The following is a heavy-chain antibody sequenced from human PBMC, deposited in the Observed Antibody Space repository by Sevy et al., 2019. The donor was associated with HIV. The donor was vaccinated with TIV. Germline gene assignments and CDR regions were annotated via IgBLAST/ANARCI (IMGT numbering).Heavy chain of an antibody. Sequence: SDTLSLTCTVSGGSISSGGYYWTWIRQHPGKALEWIGYIYYSGSTYYNPSLKSRVTISVDTSKNQFSLKLSSVTAADTAVYYCARDTDGSGRYIYWGQGTLVTVSS. CDR2: IYYSGST. J-gene: IGHJ4*02. CDR3: ARDTDGSGRYIY. CDR1: GGSISSGGYY. D-gene: IGHD3-10*01. V-gene: IGHV4-31*03.